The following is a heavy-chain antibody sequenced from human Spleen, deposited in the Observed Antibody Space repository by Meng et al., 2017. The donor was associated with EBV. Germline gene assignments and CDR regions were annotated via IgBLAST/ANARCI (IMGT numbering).Heavy chain of an antibody. Sequence: QLQLRELGPGLVRPSETLSVTCTVSRGSITSSSFYWGWVRQPPGKGLEWIGSLYYNGSTFYSLSLNRRVTISADTSRRQFSLKFNSVTPTDTAVYFCARLEGDGTGSYFVTWGQGTLVTVSS. J-gene: IGHJ5*02. CDR2: LYYNGST. V-gene: IGHV4-39*01. CDR1: RGSITSSSFY. D-gene: IGHD3-10*01. CDR3: ARLEGDGTGSYFVT.